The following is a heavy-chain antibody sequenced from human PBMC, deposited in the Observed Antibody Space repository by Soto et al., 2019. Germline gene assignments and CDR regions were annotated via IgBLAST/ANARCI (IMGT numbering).Heavy chain of an antibody. V-gene: IGHV1-24*01. CDR3: ATRSEWLELYYFDY. D-gene: IGHD6-19*01. Sequence: ASVKVSCKVSGYTLTELSMHWVRQAPGKGLEWMGGFDPEDGETIYAQKFQGRVTMTEDTSTDTAYMELSSLRSEVTAVYYCATRSEWLELYYFDYWGQGTLVTVSS. J-gene: IGHJ4*02. CDR1: GYTLTELS. CDR2: FDPEDGET.